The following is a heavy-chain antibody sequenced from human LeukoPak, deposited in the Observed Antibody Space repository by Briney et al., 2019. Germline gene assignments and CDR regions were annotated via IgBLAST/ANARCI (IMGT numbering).Heavy chain of an antibody. V-gene: IGHV3-23*01. D-gene: IGHD2-15*01. J-gene: IGHJ4*02. Sequence: GGSLRLSCAASGFTFSSYSLSWVRQAPGKGLECVSAISGSGGSTYYADSVKGRFTISRDNSKNTLYLQMNSLRAEDTAVYYCAKGGRCSGGSCYGEVLGWGQGTLVTVSS. CDR1: GFTFSSYS. CDR3: AKGGRCSGGSCYGEVLG. CDR2: ISGSGGST.